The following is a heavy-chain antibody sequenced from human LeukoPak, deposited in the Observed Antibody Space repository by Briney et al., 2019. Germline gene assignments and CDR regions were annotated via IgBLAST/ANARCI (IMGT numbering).Heavy chain of an antibody. Sequence: PGGSLRLSCAASEFTFSSYTMHWVRQAPGKGLEWVAVISYDASNKYYADSVKGRFTISRDNSKNTLYLQVNSLRAEDTAVYYCARGTGTTTGYFDYWGQGTLVTVSS. CDR1: EFTFSSYT. D-gene: IGHD1-7*01. CDR3: ARGTGTTTGYFDY. V-gene: IGHV3-30-3*01. J-gene: IGHJ4*02. CDR2: ISYDASNK.